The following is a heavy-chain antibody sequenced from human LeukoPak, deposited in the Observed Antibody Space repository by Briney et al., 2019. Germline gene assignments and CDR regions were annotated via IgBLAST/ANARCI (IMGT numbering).Heavy chain of an antibody. CDR1: GGSISGYY. D-gene: IGHD6-13*01. V-gene: IGHV4-59*01. J-gene: IGHJ4*02. CDR2: IHYSGTT. CDR3: AKRGRSSWYFDY. Sequence: PSETLSLTCTVSGGSISGYYWNWIRQPPGKGLEWIGYIHYSGTTNYNPSLKSRVTISVDTSKNQLSLKLSSVTAADTAVYFCAKRGRSSWYFDYWGQGTHVTVSS.